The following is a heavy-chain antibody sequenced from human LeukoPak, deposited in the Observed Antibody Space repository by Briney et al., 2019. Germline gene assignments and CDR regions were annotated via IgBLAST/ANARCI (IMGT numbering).Heavy chain of an antibody. J-gene: IGHJ6*02. Sequence: SETLSLTCAVYGGSFSGYYWSWIRQPPGKGLEWIGEINHSGSTNYNPSLKSRVTISVDTSKNQFSLKLSSVTAADTAVYYCARYSDYYYYYGMDVWGQGTTVTVSS. D-gene: IGHD1-26*01. CDR2: INHSGST. V-gene: IGHV4-34*01. CDR1: GGSFSGYY. CDR3: ARYSDYYYYYGMDV.